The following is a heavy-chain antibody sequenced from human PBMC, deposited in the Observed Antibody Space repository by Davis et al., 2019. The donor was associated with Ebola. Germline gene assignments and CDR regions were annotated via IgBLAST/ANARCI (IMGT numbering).Heavy chain of an antibody. Sequence: GESLKISCAASGFIFSNYWMSWVRQAPGKGLEWVANIKQDGSEKYYVDSVKGRFTISRDNSKNTLYLQMNGLRVEDTAIYYCAKDTSNVWFDVWGQGTMVTVSS. CDR2: IKQDGSEK. V-gene: IGHV3-7*03. CDR3: AKDTSNVWFDV. CDR1: GFIFSNYW. D-gene: IGHD6-19*01. J-gene: IGHJ3*01.